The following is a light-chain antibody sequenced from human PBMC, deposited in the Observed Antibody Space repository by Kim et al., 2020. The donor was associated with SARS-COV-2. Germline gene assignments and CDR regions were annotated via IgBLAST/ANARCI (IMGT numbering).Light chain of an antibody. CDR1: QVIGGW. CDR3: QHHSTYPIT. J-gene: IGKJ5*01. Sequence: EFVGDRVTSTGGASQVIGGWLAWYQQKPGRAPKLLIHDASGVEGGVPSRFAGSGSETEFTLTISSRQPDDFATYYGQHHSTYPITFGPGTRLESK. CDR2: DAS. V-gene: IGKV1-5*01.